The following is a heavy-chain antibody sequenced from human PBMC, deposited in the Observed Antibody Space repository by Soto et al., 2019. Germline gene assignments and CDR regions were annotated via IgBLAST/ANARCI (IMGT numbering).Heavy chain of an antibody. CDR3: ARSYGSGNYYGVPSNWFDP. V-gene: IGHV4-4*02. CDR2: IYHSGMT. D-gene: IGHD3-10*01. J-gene: IGHJ5*02. Sequence: SETLSLTCAVSGTSISSSHWWTWVRQSPGKGLEWIGQIYHSGMTNYNPSLKSRVTISVDKSNNQFSLKMTSVTAADTAVYYCARSYGSGNYYGVPSNWFDPWGPRTQVT. CDR1: GTSISSSHW.